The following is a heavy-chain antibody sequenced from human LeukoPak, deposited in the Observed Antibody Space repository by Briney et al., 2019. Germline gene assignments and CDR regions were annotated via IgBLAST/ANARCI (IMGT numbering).Heavy chain of an antibody. V-gene: IGHV1-18*01. CDR1: GYTFTSYG. CDR3: ALPDYGGNFDY. Sequence: GASVKVSCKASGYTFTSYGISWVRQAPGQGLEWMGWISAYNGNTNYAQKFQGRVTITADKSTSTAYMELSSLRSEDTAVYYCALPDYGGNFDYWGQGTLVTVSS. J-gene: IGHJ4*02. CDR2: ISAYNGNT. D-gene: IGHD4-23*01.